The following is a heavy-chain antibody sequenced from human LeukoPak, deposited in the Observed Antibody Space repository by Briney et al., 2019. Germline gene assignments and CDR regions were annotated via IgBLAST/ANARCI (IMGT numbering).Heavy chain of an antibody. Sequence: SVKVSCKASGGTFSRYAISWVRQAPGQGLEWMGGIIPIFGTANYAQKFQGRVTMTEDTSTDTAYMELSSLRSEDTAVYYCAISRNYYDSRKSRAFDIWGQGTMVTVSS. CDR2: IIPIFGTA. CDR3: AISRNYYDSRKSRAFDI. CDR1: GGTFSRYA. D-gene: IGHD3-22*01. V-gene: IGHV1-69*06. J-gene: IGHJ3*02.